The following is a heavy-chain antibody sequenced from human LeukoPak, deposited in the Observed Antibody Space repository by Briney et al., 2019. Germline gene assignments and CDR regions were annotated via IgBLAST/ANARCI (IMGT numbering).Heavy chain of an antibody. CDR2: IYYSGSA. J-gene: IGHJ3*02. CDR1: GGSISSYY. V-gene: IGHV4-59*01. D-gene: IGHD5-12*01. CDR3: ASYSGYHLRSAFDI. Sequence: SETLSLXCTVSGGSISSYYWSWIRQPPGKGLEWIGYIYYSGSANYNPSLKSRVTISVDTSKNQFSLKLSPVTATDTAVYYCASYSGYHLRSAFDIWGQGTMVTVSS.